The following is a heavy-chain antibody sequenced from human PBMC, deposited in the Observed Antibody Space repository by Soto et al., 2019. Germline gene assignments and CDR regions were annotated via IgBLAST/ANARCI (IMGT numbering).Heavy chain of an antibody. CDR2: ISSNGGST. D-gene: IGHD2-15*01. Sequence: EVQLVESGGGLVQPGGSLRLSCAASGFTFSSYAMHWVRQAPGKGLEYVSAISSNGGSTYYANSVKGRFTISRDNSKNTLYLQMGSLRAEDMAVYYCARSGDSADWYFDLWGRGTLVTVSS. J-gene: IGHJ2*01. V-gene: IGHV3-64*01. CDR3: ARSGDSADWYFDL. CDR1: GFTFSSYA.